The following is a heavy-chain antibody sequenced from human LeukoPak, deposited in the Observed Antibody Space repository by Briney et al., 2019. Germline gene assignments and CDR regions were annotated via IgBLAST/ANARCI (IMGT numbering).Heavy chain of an antibody. J-gene: IGHJ6*03. CDR1: GGTFSSYT. CDR3: ARDLLTTAALKYYYYFMDV. CDR2: IIPILGIA. V-gene: IGHV1-69*04. D-gene: IGHD2-2*01. Sequence: SVKVSCKASGGTFSSYTISWVRQAPGQGLEWMGRIIPILGIANYAQKFQGRVTITADKSTSTAYMELSSLRSEDTAVYYCARDLLTTAALKYYYYFMDVWGKGTTVTVSS.